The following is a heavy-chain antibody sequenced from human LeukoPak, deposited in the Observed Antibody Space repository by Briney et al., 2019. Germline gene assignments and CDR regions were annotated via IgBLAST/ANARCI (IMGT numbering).Heavy chain of an antibody. CDR3: ARDRALYDSGSYSQPSYYFDY. Sequence: ASVKVSCKASGYTFTGYYMHWVRQAAGQGLEWRGWINPNSGGTNYAQKFQGRVTMTRDTSISTAYMELSRLRSDDTAVYYCARDRALYDSGSYSQPSYYFDYWGQGTLVTVSS. CDR2: INPNSGGT. CDR1: GYTFTGYY. D-gene: IGHD3-10*01. J-gene: IGHJ4*02. V-gene: IGHV1-2*02.